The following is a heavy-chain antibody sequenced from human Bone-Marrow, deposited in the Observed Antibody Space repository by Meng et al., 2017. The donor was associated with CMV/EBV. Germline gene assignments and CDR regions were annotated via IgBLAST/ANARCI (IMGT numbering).Heavy chain of an antibody. Sequence: SETLSLTCTVSGGSISSSSYYWGWIRQPPGKGLEWIGSIYYSGSTYYNPSLKSRVTISVDTSKNQFSLKLSSVTAADTAVYYCGFDYGGRELDNWFDPWGQGTLVTSPQ. CDR1: GGSISSSSYY. CDR3: GFDYGGRELDNWFDP. J-gene: IGHJ5*02. CDR2: IYYSGST. D-gene: IGHD4/OR15-4a*01. V-gene: IGHV4-39*01.